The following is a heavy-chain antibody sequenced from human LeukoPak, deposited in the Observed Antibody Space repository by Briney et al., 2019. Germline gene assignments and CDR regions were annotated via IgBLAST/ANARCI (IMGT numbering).Heavy chain of an antibody. J-gene: IGHJ4*02. CDR1: GFTFSSYS. CDR2: ISSSSSYI. D-gene: IGHD3-10*01. V-gene: IGHV3-21*01. CDR3: ARGRFGEFLPFDY. Sequence: GGSLRLSCAASGFTFSSYSMNWVRQAPGKGLEWVSSISSSSSYIYYADSVKGRFTVSRDNAKNSLYLQMNSLRAEDTAVYYCARGRFGEFLPFDYWGQGTLVTVSS.